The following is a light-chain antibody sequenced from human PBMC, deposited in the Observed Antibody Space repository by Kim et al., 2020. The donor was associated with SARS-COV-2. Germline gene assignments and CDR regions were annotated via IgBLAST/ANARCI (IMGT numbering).Light chain of an antibody. V-gene: IGLV2-23*01. J-gene: IGLJ1*01. Sequence: GQSITISCTGTSSTVRNYDFVSWYQHHPGKAPKLIIYEGTKRPPGVSNRFSGSKSGNTASLTISGLQAEDEADYFCFSYAGTATYVFGAGTKVTVL. CDR1: SSTVRNYDF. CDR2: EGT. CDR3: FSYAGTATYV.